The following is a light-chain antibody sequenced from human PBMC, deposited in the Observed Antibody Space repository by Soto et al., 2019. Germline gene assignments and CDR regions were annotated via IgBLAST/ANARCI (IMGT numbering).Light chain of an antibody. J-gene: IGKJ1*01. CDR2: DAS. CDR1: QSISSW. Sequence: DIQMTQSPSTLSASVGDRVTITCRASQSISSWLAWYQQKPGKAPKLLIYDASSLESGVPSRFSGSGSGTEFTLTISSLQPDDVATYYCQQYNSYWTCGQGTKVEIK. CDR3: QQYNSYWT. V-gene: IGKV1-5*01.